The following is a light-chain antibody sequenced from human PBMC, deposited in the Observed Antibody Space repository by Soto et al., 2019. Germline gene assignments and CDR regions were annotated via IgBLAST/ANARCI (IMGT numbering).Light chain of an antibody. Sequence: ETVMTQSPATLSVSPGESATLSCRASQNIGSYLAWYQQKPGQSPRLLIYGASTRATGIPGRFSGSGSGTEFSLTFSSLQSEDFAVYYCQQYNSWPITFGQGTRLEIK. CDR2: GAS. V-gene: IGKV3-15*01. J-gene: IGKJ5*01. CDR3: QQYNSWPIT. CDR1: QNIGSY.